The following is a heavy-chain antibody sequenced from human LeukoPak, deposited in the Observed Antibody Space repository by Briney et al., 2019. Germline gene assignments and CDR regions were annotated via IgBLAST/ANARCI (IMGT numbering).Heavy chain of an antibody. CDR3: AREFGVVSHFDY. CDR2: INHSGST. V-gene: IGHV4-34*01. CDR1: GGSFSGYY. J-gene: IGHJ4*02. D-gene: IGHD3-3*01. Sequence: PSETLSLTCAVYGGSFSGYYWSWIRQPPGKGLEWIGEINHSGSTNYNPSLKSRVTMSVDTSKNQFSLKLSSVTAADTAVYYCAREFGVVSHFDYWGQGTLVTVSS.